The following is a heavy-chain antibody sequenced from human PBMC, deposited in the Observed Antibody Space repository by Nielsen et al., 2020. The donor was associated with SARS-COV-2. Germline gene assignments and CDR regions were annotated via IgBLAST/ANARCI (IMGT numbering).Heavy chain of an antibody. J-gene: IGHJ6*02. V-gene: IGHV3-48*03. CDR3: AREEIQLWLSGSYYGMDV. Sequence: GESLKISCAASGFTFSSYEMNWVRQAPGKGLEWVSYISSSGSTIYYADSVKGRFTISRDNAKNSLYLQMNSLRAEDTAVYYCAREEIQLWLSGSYYGMDVWGQGTTVTVSS. CDR2: ISSSGSTI. CDR1: GFTFSSYE. D-gene: IGHD5-18*01.